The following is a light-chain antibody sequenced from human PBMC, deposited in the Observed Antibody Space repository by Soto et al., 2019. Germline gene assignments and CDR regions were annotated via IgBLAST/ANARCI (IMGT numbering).Light chain of an antibody. V-gene: IGKV3-20*01. CDR2: GAS. Sequence: VMNQSPATLSVSPGDRATLSCRASQSVSSNLAWYHQKPGQAPRLVISGASSRATAIPDRFSGSGSGTDFTLTIIRLEPEDFVVYYCQQYVSSPLTFGGGTKVDI. CDR3: QQYVSSPLT. CDR1: QSVSSN. J-gene: IGKJ4*01.